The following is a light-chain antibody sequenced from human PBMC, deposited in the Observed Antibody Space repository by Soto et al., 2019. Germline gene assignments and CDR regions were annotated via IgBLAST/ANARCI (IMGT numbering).Light chain of an antibody. Sequence: DIQMTQSPSSLSASVGDRVTITCRASQSISNYLNWYQQKPGKAPKLLMFAASSLQSGVPSRFSGCGSGTDFTLTISSLQPEDFANYYCQQSYSTPRTFGQGTKVEIK. J-gene: IGKJ1*01. CDR2: AAS. CDR3: QQSYSTPRT. V-gene: IGKV1-39*01. CDR1: QSISNY.